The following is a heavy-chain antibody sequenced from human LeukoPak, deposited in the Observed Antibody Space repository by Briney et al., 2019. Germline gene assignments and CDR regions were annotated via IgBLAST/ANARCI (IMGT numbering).Heavy chain of an antibody. CDR1: GFTFNYFW. Sequence: GGSLRLSCAASGFTFNYFWMHWVRQVPGKGLVWVSGINNDGTATYYADSVKGRFTISRDNAKNTVYLQMNGLRAEDTTVYYCATVSEYRGQGTLVTVSS. CDR2: INNDGTAT. J-gene: IGHJ4*02. CDR3: ATVSEY. V-gene: IGHV3-74*01.